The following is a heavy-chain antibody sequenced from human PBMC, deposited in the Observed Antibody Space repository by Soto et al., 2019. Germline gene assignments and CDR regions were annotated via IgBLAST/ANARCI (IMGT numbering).Heavy chain of an antibody. Sequence: ASVKVSCKASGYTCTSYGISWVRQAPGQGLEWMGWISAYNGNTNYAQKLQGRVTMTTDTSTSTAYMELRSLRSDDTAVYFCARVEYYYDSSGYLDYWGEGTLVTV. V-gene: IGHV1-18*01. D-gene: IGHD3-22*01. J-gene: IGHJ4*02. CDR3: ARVEYYYDSSGYLDY. CDR2: ISAYNGNT. CDR1: GYTCTSYG.